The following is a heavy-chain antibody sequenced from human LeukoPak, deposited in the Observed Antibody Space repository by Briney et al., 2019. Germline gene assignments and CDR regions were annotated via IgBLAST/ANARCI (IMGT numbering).Heavy chain of an antibody. J-gene: IGHJ4*02. V-gene: IGHV5-51*01. Sequence: HGESLKISCTASGYSFASSWIAWVRQMPGKGLEWMGIIFPDDSNTGYNPSFQGQVTMSADKSVSTAYLQWSSLKASDTAMYYCARQSVSGGPDYWGQGTLVTVSS. CDR3: ARQSVSGGPDY. CDR2: IFPDDSNT. CDR1: GYSFASSW. D-gene: IGHD2-15*01.